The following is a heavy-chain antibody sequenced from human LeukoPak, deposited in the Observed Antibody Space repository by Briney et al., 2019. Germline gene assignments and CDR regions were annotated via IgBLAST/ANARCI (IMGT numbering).Heavy chain of an antibody. D-gene: IGHD3-22*01. CDR1: GFTFNIYH. CDR3: AKVLGYYGDFDY. V-gene: IGHV3-48*01. Sequence: PGGSLRLSCTASGFTFNIYHMNWVRQAPGKGLEWVSYISSGSSSIYYADSVKGRFTISRDNSQNTLYLHMNSLRAEDTAVYYCAKVLGYYGDFDYWGQGTLVTVSS. CDR2: ISSGSSSI. J-gene: IGHJ4*02.